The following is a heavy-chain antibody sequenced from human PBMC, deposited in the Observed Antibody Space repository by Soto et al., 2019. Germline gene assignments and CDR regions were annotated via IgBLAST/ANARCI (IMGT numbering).Heavy chain of an antibody. J-gene: IGHJ6*02. V-gene: IGHV4-4*02. Sequence: SETLSLTCAVYGGSISSSNWWSWVRQPPGXGLEWIGEIYHSGSTNYNPSLKSRVTISVDKSKNQFSLKLSSVTAADTAVYYCARVAAVVVPAARYYYYGMDVWGQGTTVTVSS. CDR1: GGSISSSNW. CDR2: IYHSGST. D-gene: IGHD2-2*01. CDR3: ARVAAVVVPAARYYYYGMDV.